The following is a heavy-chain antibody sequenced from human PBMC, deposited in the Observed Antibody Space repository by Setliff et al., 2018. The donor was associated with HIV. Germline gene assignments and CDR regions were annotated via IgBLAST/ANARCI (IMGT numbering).Heavy chain of an antibody. Sequence: LRLSCAASGFTFSSYAMHWVRQAPGKGLEWVAVISYDGSNKYYPDSVRGRFTISRDNSKDTLYLQMNSLRPEDTAVYYCAKGTYYDLLTAYYLSDYYMDVWGQGTTVTVSS. V-gene: IGHV3-30*04. J-gene: IGHJ6*03. CDR2: ISYDGSNK. CDR3: AKGTYYDLLTAYYLSDYYMDV. CDR1: GFTFSSYA. D-gene: IGHD3-9*01.